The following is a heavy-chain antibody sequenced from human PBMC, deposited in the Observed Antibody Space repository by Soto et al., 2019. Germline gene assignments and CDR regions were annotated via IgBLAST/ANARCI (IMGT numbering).Heavy chain of an antibody. Sequence: PGGSLRLSCADSGFTFSRYWMSWVRQAPGKGLEWVADIKEDGSEKYYVDSVKGRFTISRDNAKNSLYLQMNSLRDEDTAIYYCASELGYSSSFDFWDQGTLVTVSS. CDR3: ASELGYSSSFDF. CDR2: IKEDGSEK. CDR1: GFTFSRYW. J-gene: IGHJ4*02. D-gene: IGHD6-13*01. V-gene: IGHV3-7*01.